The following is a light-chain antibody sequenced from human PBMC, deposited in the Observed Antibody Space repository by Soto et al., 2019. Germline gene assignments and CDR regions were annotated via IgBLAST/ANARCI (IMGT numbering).Light chain of an antibody. J-gene: IGKJ2*01. Sequence: DIQMTQSPSALSASVGDRVTITCRATETINRWLAWYQQKPGRAPKLLVYEASVLESGVPSRFSGSGSRREFTLIISNLQPDDFATYYCQQYNSSFYTFGRGTTLEIK. V-gene: IGKV1-5*01. CDR1: ETINRW. CDR3: QQYNSSFYT. CDR2: EAS.